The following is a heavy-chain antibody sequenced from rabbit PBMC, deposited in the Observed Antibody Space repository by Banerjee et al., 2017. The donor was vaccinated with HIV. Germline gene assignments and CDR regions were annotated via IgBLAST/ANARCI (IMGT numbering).Heavy chain of an antibody. D-gene: IGHD4-2*01. Sequence: QEQLEESGGDLVKPGASLTLTCTASGFSFSSSYNMCWVRQAPGKGLEWIACIYAGSSGSTYYASWAKGRFTISRTSSTTVTLQMTSLTAADTATYFCARRGSAWDTGLNLWGPGTLVTVS. CDR1: GFSFSSSYN. J-gene: IGHJ4*01. CDR3: ARRGSAWDTGLNL. V-gene: IGHV1S45*01. CDR2: IYAGSSGST.